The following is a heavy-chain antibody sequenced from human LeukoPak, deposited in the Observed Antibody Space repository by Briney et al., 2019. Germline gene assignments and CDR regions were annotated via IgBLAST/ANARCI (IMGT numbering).Heavy chain of an antibody. V-gene: IGHV1-69*05. CDR1: GRTGSSYA. D-gene: IGHD1-7*01. Sequence: SVKVSFKASGRTGSSYAISWVRQAPGQGLEWMGGIIPIFGTANYAQKFQGRVTITTDESTSTAYMELSSLRSEDTAVYYCARDRTTAKADYYYYYYMDVWGKGTTVTVSS. CDR2: IIPIFGTA. J-gene: IGHJ6*03. CDR3: ARDRTTAKADYYYYYYMDV.